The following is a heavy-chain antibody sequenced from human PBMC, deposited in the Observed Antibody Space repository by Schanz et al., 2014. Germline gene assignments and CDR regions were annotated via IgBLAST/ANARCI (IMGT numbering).Heavy chain of an antibody. J-gene: IGHJ4*02. CDR2: ISTGGGNT. D-gene: IGHD2-2*01. CDR1: GFIFSSYA. V-gene: IGHV3-23*04. Sequence: EVQLVESGGGLVQPGGSLKLSCAASGFIFSSYAMTWVRQALGKGLEWVSAISTGGGNTYYTDSVKGRFTISRDNSRNTLYLQMSSLRAEDTAVYYCVKEGTVVSGYPRDHWGQGTLVTVSS. CDR3: VKEGTVVSGYPRDH.